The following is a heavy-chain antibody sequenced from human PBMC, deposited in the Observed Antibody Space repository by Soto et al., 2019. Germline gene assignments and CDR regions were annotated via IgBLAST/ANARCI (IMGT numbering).Heavy chain of an antibody. J-gene: IGHJ3*02. D-gene: IGHD4-17*01. Sequence: PGGSLRLSCAASGITFSSYGMHWVRQAPGKGLEWVAVISYDGSNKYYADSVRGRFTISRDNSKNTLYLQMNSLRAEDTAVYYCARDSQPTVVTPPAFDIWGQGTMVTVSS. V-gene: IGHV3-30*03. CDR3: ARDSQPTVVTPPAFDI. CDR1: GITFSSYG. CDR2: ISYDGSNK.